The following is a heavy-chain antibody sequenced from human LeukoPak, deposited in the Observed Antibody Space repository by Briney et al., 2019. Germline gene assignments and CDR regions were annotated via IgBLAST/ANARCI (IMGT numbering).Heavy chain of an antibody. CDR1: GFTFSSYA. J-gene: IGHJ5*02. D-gene: IGHD3-22*01. CDR3: ANTYYSDRSGSPPAWFDP. V-gene: IGHV3-23*01. Sequence: GGSLRLSCAASGFTFSSYAMSWVRQAPGKGLEWVSAISGSGGSTYYADSVKGRFTISRDNSKNTLYLQMNSLRAEDTAVYYCANTYYSDRSGSPPAWFDPWGQGTLVTVSP. CDR2: ISGSGGST.